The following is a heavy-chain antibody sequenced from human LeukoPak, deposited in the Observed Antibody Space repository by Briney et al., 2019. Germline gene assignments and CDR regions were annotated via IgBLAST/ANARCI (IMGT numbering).Heavy chain of an antibody. Sequence: ASVKVSCKVSGYTLTELSMHWVRQAPGKGLEWMGGFDPEDGETIYAQKFQGRVTMTEDTSTDTAYMELSSLRSEDTAVYYCATATETTGWFDYWGQGTLVTVSS. D-gene: IGHD4-17*01. CDR1: GYTLTELS. CDR3: ATATETTGWFDY. J-gene: IGHJ4*02. CDR2: FDPEDGET. V-gene: IGHV1-24*01.